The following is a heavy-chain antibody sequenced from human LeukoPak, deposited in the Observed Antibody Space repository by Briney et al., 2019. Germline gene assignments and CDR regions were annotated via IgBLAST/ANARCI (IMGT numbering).Heavy chain of an antibody. CDR1: GGSISSYY. J-gene: IGHJ6*03. CDR2: IYYSGGT. D-gene: IGHD3-3*01. V-gene: IGHV4-59*01. Sequence: SETLSLTCTVSGGSISSYYWSWIRQPPGKGLEWIGYIYYSGGTNYNPSLKSRVTISVDTSKNQFSLKLSSISAADTAVYYCARGGYYTLEYYYYMDVWGKGTTVTVSS. CDR3: ARGGYYTLEYYYYMDV.